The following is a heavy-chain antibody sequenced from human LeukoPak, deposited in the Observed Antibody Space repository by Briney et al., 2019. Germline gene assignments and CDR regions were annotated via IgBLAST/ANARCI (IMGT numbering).Heavy chain of an antibody. J-gene: IGHJ4*02. CDR2: INHSGST. CDR1: GGSFSGYY. D-gene: IGHD3-16*01. V-gene: IGHV4-34*01. Sequence: TSETLSLTCAVYGGSFSGYYWSWIRQPPGKGLEWIGEINHSGSTNYNPSLKSRVTISVDTSKNQFSLKLSSVTPEDTAVYYCARDIMGSQTYFDYWGQGTLVTVSS. CDR3: ARDIMGSQTYFDY.